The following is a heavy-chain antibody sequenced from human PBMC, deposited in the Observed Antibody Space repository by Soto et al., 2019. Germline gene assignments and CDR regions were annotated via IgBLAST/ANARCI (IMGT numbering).Heavy chain of an antibody. V-gene: IGHV1-2*04. CDR1: GGTFTGYY. J-gene: IGHJ5*02. Sequence: GASVKVSCKASGGTFTGYYMHWVRQAPGQGLEWMGWINPNSGGTNYAQKFQGWVTMTRDTSISTAYMELSRLRSDDTAVYYCARGIAVALSPPWFDPWGQGTLVTVSS. CDR3: ARGIAVALSPPWFDP. D-gene: IGHD6-19*01. CDR2: INPNSGGT.